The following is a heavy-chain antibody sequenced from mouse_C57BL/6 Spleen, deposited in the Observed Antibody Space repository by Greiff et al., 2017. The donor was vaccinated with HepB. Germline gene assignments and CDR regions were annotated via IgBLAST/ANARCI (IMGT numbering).Heavy chain of an antibody. CDR1: GYAFSSYW. CDR2: IYPGDGDT. V-gene: IGHV1-80*01. D-gene: IGHD1-1*01. CDR3: ARSLLPYFDY. Sequence: VQLVESGAELVKPGASVKISCKASGYAFSSYWMNWVKQRPGKGLEWIGQIYPGDGDTNYNGKFKGKATLTADKSSSTAYMQLSSLTSEDSAVYFCARSLLPYFDYWGQGTTLTVSS. J-gene: IGHJ2*01.